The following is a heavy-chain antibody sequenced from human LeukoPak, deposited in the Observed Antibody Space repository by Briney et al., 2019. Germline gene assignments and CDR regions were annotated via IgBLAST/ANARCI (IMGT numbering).Heavy chain of an antibody. CDR1: GGSFSGYY. CDR3: ARGRGSLNNFDY. J-gene: IGHJ4*02. Sequence: SETLSLTCVVYGGSFSGYYWSWIRQPPGKGLEWIGEINHSGSTNYNPSLKSRVTISVDTSKNQFSLKLSSVTAADTAVYYCARGRGSLNNFDYWGQGTLVTVSS. V-gene: IGHV4-34*01. D-gene: IGHD1-26*01. CDR2: INHSGST.